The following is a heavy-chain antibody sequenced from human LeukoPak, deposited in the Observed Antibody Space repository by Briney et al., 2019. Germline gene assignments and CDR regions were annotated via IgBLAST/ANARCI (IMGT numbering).Heavy chain of an antibody. CDR1: GYTFTNYY. J-gene: IGHJ4*02. D-gene: IGHD6-25*01. CDR3: AREGAAEAKNFDY. V-gene: IGHV1-46*01. CDR2: INLNAVTT. Sequence: ASVKVSCKASGYTFTNYYIHWMRQAPGQGLEWVGIINLNAVTTRYAQKFQGRITVTRDTSTSTVYMELSSLRSEDTAVYFCAREGAAEAKNFDYWGQGTLVIVSS.